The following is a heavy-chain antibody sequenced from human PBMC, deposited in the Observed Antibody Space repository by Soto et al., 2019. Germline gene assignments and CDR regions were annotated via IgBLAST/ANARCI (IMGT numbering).Heavy chain of an antibody. CDR2: INAHSGGT. CDR3: AKDLTRQLAYWLDP. D-gene: IGHD6-6*01. Sequence: ASVKISCKASGFSFTGYYIHWLRQAPGQGLEWMGWINAHSGGTEYAQKFQGRVTLTRDTSIATAYLTLTSLTSDDTALYYCAKDLTRQLAYWLDPWGQGTQVTVPQ. J-gene: IGHJ5*02. V-gene: IGHV1-2*02. CDR1: GFSFTGYY.